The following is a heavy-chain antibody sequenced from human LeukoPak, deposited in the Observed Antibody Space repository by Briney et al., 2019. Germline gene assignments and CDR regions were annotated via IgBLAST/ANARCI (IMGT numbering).Heavy chain of an antibody. CDR2: INPKTGDT. CDR3: ARGYYAMDL. V-gene: IGHV1-2*02. J-gene: IGHJ6*02. CDR1: GYTFIGQY. Sequence: ASVKVSFKASGYTFIGQYLYWARQTPGQGLEWMGWINPKTGDTDSAQNFQGRVTMTRDTSVSTVYMELSRLTSDDTAVYYCARGYYAMDLWGQGTTVTVSS.